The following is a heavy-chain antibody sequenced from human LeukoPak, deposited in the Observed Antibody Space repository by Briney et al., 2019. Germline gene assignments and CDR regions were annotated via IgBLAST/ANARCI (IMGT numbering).Heavy chain of an antibody. Sequence: ASVKVSCKASGYTFTGYYIHWVRQAPGQGLEWMGWINPNNGGTNYAQKFQGRVTMTRDTSISTTYMEVSRLRSDDTAVYYCASLRTGGYSWGLSDWGQGTLGTVSS. V-gene: IGHV1-2*02. D-gene: IGHD1-26*01. CDR3: ASLRTGGYSWGLSD. CDR2: INPNNGGT. CDR1: GYTFTGYY. J-gene: IGHJ4*02.